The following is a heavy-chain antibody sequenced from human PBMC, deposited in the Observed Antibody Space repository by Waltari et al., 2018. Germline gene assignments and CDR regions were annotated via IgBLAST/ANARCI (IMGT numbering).Heavy chain of an antibody. CDR1: GGSISSSSYY. J-gene: IGHJ4*02. V-gene: IGHV4-39*01. CDR3: ASTVYYDSSGWTYYFDY. D-gene: IGHD3-22*01. Sequence: QLQLQESGPGLVKPSETLSLTCTVSGGSISSSSYYWGWIRQPPGKGLEWIGSIYYSGSTYYNPSLKSRVTISVDTPKNQFSLKLSSVTAADTAVYYCASTVYYDSSGWTYYFDYWGQGTLVTVSS. CDR2: IYYSGST.